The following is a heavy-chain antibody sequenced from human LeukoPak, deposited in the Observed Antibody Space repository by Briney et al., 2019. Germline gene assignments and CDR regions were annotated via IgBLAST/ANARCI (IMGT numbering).Heavy chain of an antibody. V-gene: IGHV1-24*01. CDR1: GYTLNELS. D-gene: IGHD2-2*01. CDR2: LDPEDAEI. CDR3: ARSLVPAAMHLGVGY. Sequence: GASVTVSCKVPGYTLNELSMQWVRQAPGKGLEWMGGLDPEDAEIIYSQKFQDRVTMTEDLSTDTAYMELSSLRSEDTAVYYCARSLVPAAMHLGVGYWGQGTLVTVSS. J-gene: IGHJ4*02.